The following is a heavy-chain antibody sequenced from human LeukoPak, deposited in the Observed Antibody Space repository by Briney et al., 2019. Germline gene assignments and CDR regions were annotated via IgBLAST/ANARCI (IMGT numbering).Heavy chain of an antibody. D-gene: IGHD3-10*01. CDR2: ISYDGSNK. Sequence: GRSLRLSCAASGFTFSSYAMHWVRQAPGKGLEWVAVISYDGSNKYYADSVKGRFTISRDNSKNTLYLQMNSLRAEDTAVYYCATPKGGHPPGSLDYWGQGTLVTVSS. J-gene: IGHJ4*02. V-gene: IGHV3-30-3*01. CDR1: GFTFSSYA. CDR3: ATPKGGHPPGSLDY.